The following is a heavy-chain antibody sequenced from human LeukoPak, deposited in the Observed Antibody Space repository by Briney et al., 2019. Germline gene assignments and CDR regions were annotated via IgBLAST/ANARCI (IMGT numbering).Heavy chain of an antibody. V-gene: IGHV3-23*01. CDR1: GFTFSSYA. CDR2: ISGSGGGA. D-gene: IGHD5-18*01. CDR3: AKDLMDTAMVWDCLDS. J-gene: IGHJ4*02. Sequence: GGSLRLSCAASGFTFSSYAMSWVRQAPGKGLEWVSAISGSGGGAYYADSVKGRFTISRDNSKNTVYLQMNSLRAEDTAVYYCAKDLMDTAMVWDCLDSWGQGTLATVSS.